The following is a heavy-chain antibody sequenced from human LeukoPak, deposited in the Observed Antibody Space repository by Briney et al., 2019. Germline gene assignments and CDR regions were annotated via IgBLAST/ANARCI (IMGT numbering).Heavy chain of an antibody. V-gene: IGHV1-69*04. J-gene: IGHJ3*02. D-gene: IGHD3-3*01. CDR2: IIPILGIA. Sequence: ASVKVSCKASGGTFSSYAISLVRQAPRQGLEWMGRIIPILGIANYAQKFQGRVTVTADKSTSTAYMELSSLRSEDTAVYYCATWLLLDDAFDIWGQGTMVTVSS. CDR3: ATWLLLDDAFDI. CDR1: GGTFSSYA.